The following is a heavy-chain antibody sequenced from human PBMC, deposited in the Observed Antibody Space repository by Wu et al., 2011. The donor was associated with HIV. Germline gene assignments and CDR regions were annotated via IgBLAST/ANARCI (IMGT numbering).Heavy chain of an antibody. CDR2: IIPIFGST. D-gene: IGHD3-3*02. CDR1: GGSFSNYV. CDR3: AKGVTAYQMHFDWFDA. V-gene: IGHV1-69*06. Sequence: QVQLVQSGSEVKPPGSSVKVSCKASGGSFSNYVVHWVRQAPGQGLEWMGGIIPIFGSTDYTLKFQDRVTFSADKSSGTAYMELTSLRFEDTAVYFCAKGVTAYQMHFDWFDAGARELWSPSPQ. J-gene: IGHJ5*02.